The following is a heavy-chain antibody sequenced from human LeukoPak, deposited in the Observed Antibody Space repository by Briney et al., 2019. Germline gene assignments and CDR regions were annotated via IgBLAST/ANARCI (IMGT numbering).Heavy chain of an antibody. CDR2: IWYDGSNK. CDR3: ARGPPPLYYGSGEPNHSHGMDV. CDR1: GFTFSSYG. V-gene: IGHV3-33*01. J-gene: IGHJ6*02. Sequence: PGRSLRLSCAASGFTFSSYGMHWVRQALGKGLEWVAVIWYDGSNKYYADSVKGRFTISRDNSKNTLYLQMNSPRAEDTAVYYCARGPPPLYYGSGEPNHSHGMDVWGQGTTVTVSS. D-gene: IGHD3-10*01.